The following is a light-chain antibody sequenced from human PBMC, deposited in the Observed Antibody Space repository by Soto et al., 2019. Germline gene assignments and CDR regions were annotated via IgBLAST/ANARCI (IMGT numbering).Light chain of an antibody. J-gene: IGKJ1*01. CDR1: QSISVW. Sequence: DNLMTQSPSTLSASVGDRVTITCRASQSISVWLAWYQQKAGKAPNLLIYKASRLESGVPSRFSGSGSETEFTLTISGLQPGDSATYYCQQYNSYSPTFGQGTKVEVK. CDR3: QQYNSYSPT. V-gene: IGKV1-5*03. CDR2: KAS.